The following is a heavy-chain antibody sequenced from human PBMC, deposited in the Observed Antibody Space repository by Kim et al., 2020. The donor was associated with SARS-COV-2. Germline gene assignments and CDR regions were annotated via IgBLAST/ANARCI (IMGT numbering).Heavy chain of an antibody. Sequence: GGSLRLSCAASGFTVSSNYMSWVRQAPGKGLEWVSVIYSGGSTYYADSVKGRFTISRDNSKNTLYLQMNSLRAEDTAVYYCARDLYGDLLSYWGQGTLVTVSS. CDR2: IYSGGST. J-gene: IGHJ4*02. D-gene: IGHD4-17*01. CDR3: ARDLYGDLLSY. CDR1: GFTVSSNY. V-gene: IGHV3-66*01.